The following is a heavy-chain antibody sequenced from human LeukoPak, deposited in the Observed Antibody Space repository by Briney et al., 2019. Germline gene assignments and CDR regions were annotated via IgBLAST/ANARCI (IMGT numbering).Heavy chain of an antibody. CDR1: GYTFTGCY. D-gene: IGHD6-13*01. CDR2: INPNSGGT. V-gene: IGHV1-2*02. Sequence: ASVKVSCKAPGYTFTGCYMHWVRQAPGQGLEWMGWINPNSGGTNYAQKFQGRVTMTRDTSISTAYMELSRLRSDDTAVYYCARGSSRTHYYYYYMDVWGKGTTVTVSS. J-gene: IGHJ6*03. CDR3: ARGSSRTHYYYYYMDV.